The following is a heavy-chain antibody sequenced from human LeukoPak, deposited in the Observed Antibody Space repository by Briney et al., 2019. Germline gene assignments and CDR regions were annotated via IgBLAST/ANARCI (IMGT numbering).Heavy chain of an antibody. CDR1: GGSISSGGYY. D-gene: IGHD3-3*01. Sequence: PSQTLSLTCTVSGGSISSGGYYWSWIRQPPGKGLEWIGYIYHSGSTYYNPSLKSRVTVSLDRSKNQFSLKLSSVTAADTAVYYCARDRVFGVVIHFDYWGQGTLVTVSS. CDR2: IYHSGST. V-gene: IGHV4-30-2*01. CDR3: ARDRVFGVVIHFDY. J-gene: IGHJ4*02.